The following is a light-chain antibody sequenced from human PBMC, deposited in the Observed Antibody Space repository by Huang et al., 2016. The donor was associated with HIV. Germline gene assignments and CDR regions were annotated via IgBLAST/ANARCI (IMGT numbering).Light chain of an antibody. CDR3: QQSYSTPCT. CDR2: AAS. Sequence: DIQMTQSPSSLSASVGDRVTITCRASRNIDNYLNWYQQKAGRVPKLLIYAASSLQSGVSSRFSGSGSGTDFTLTISSLQPEDFGTYFCQQSYSTPCTFGQGTKLE. V-gene: IGKV1-39*01. J-gene: IGKJ2*02. CDR1: RNIDNY.